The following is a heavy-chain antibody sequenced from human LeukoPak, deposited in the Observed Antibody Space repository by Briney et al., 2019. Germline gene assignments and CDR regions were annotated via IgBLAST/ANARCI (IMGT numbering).Heavy chain of an antibody. CDR1: GFTFGDYA. Sequence: PGGSLRLSCATSGFTFGDYAMSWVRQAPGKGLEWVGFIRSKAFGGTTEYAASVKGRFTISRDDSKSIAYLQMNSLKSEDTAVYYCTRTPNNWKGVYYFDSWGQGTLVTVSS. J-gene: IGHJ4*02. CDR2: IRSKAFGGTT. D-gene: IGHD1-1*01. V-gene: IGHV3-49*04. CDR3: TRTPNNWKGVYYFDS.